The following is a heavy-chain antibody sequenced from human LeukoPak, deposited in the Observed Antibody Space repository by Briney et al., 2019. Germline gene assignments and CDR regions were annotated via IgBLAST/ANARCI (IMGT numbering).Heavy chain of an antibody. D-gene: IGHD3-22*01. CDR1: GPSINNNRFY. Sequence: PSETLSLTCTVSGPSINNNRFYWAWIRQPPGQGLEWIGNIYYSGSTYYNPSLKSRVTISVDTSKNQFSLKLSSVTAADTAVYYCVRVSKYYYDSSAYYLFDYWGQGTLVTVSS. CDR2: IYYSGST. V-gene: IGHV4-39*07. CDR3: VRVSKYYYDSSAYYLFDY. J-gene: IGHJ4*02.